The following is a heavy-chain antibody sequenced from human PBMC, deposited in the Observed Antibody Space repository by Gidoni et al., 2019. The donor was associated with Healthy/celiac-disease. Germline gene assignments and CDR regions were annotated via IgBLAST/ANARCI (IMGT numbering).Heavy chain of an antibody. CDR1: GYTLTDYH. D-gene: IGHD1-26*01. CDR2: INPNSGGT. V-gene: IGHV1-2*02. CDR3: ARGWRSFDAFDI. Sequence: QVQLVQSGAAVKKPGASVKVSCKASGYTLTDYHMHWVRQAPGQGLEWMGWINPNSGGTNYAQNFQGRVTMTRDTSISTAYMDLSRLRSDDTAVYYCARGWRSFDAFDIWGQGTMVTVSS. J-gene: IGHJ3*02.